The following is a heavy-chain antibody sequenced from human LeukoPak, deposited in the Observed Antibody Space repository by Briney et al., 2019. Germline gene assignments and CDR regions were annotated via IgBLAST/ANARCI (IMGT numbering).Heavy chain of an antibody. CDR2: IYSGGST. CDR3: ARRLASSVDY. D-gene: IGHD6-25*01. J-gene: IGHJ4*02. CDR1: GFMFSSNW. Sequence: GGSLRLSCAASGFMFSSNWMSWVRQAPGKGLEWVSVIYSGGSTYYADSVKGRFTISRDNSKNTLYLQMNSLRAEDTAVYYCARRLASSVDYWGQGTLVTVSS. V-gene: IGHV3-53*01.